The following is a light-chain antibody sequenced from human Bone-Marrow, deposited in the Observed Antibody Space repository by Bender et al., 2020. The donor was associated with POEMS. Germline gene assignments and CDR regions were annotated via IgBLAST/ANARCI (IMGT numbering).Light chain of an antibody. J-gene: IGLJ2*01. CDR2: GVS. Sequence: QSALTQPASVSGSPGQSITISCTGSSSDVGGYDYVSWFQHHPGKAPKLMIYGVSDRPSGVSNRFSGSKSGNTASLTISGLQAEDEADYYCTSYSSTSTYLLFGGGTKLTVL. V-gene: IGLV2-14*03. CDR3: TSYSSTSTYLL. CDR1: SSDVGGYDY.